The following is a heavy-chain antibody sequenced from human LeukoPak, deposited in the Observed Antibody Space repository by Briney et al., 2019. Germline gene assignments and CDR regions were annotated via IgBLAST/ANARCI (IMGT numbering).Heavy chain of an antibody. CDR1: GFTFAPYI. CDR3: AKGGYIGYNGLFDI. CDR2: ISAGGTAT. J-gene: IGHJ3*02. V-gene: IGHV3-23*01. D-gene: IGHD5-12*01. Sequence: GGSLRLFCAASGFTFAPYIVSWVRQAPGKGLQWVSAISAGGTATYYADSVKGRFTISRDDSNNMLYLQMNSLRDEDTATYFCAKGGYIGYNGLFDIWGQGTTVTVSS.